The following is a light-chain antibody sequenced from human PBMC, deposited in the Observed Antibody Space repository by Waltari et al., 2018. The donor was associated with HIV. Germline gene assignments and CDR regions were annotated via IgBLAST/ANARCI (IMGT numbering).Light chain of an antibody. J-gene: IGLJ3*02. Sequence: SNALTQPFSVSVALGQTVRITCGGSTIGTKDVHLYQPRPGQAPLLVIFNDCNRPSGIPERSSGSKSRNTATLPSIGAQAGDEADYYCQVWHYSVVFGGETKLTVL. CDR3: QVWHYSVV. CDR1: TIGTKD. CDR2: NDC. V-gene: IGLV3-9*01.